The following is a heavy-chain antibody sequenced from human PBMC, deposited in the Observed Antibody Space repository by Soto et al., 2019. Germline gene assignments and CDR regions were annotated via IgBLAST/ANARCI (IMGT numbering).Heavy chain of an antibody. Sequence: QVQLQQWGAGLLKPSETLSLTCAVYGGSFSGYYWNWIRQPPGKGLEWIGEINHSGSTNYNPSLKSRVTISVDTSKKHFSLKLSSVTAADTAVYYCARADIAATGAPFDCWGQGTLVSVSS. V-gene: IGHV4-34*01. D-gene: IGHD6-13*01. CDR3: ARADIAATGAPFDC. J-gene: IGHJ4*02. CDR1: GGSFSGYY. CDR2: INHSGST.